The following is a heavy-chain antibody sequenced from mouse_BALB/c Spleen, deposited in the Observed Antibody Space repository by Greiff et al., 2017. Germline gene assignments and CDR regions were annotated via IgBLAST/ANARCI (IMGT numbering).Heavy chain of an antibody. V-gene: IGHV1S81*02. Sequence: QVQLQQSGAELVKPGASVKLSCQASGYTFTSYYMYWVKQRPGQGLEWIGEINPSNGGTNFNEKFKSKATLTVDKSSSTAYMQLSSLTSEDSAVYYCTRGSGYRFAYWGQGTLVTVSA. CDR1: GYTFTSYY. CDR2: INPSNGGT. D-gene: IGHD3-1*01. CDR3: TRGSGYRFAY. J-gene: IGHJ3*01.